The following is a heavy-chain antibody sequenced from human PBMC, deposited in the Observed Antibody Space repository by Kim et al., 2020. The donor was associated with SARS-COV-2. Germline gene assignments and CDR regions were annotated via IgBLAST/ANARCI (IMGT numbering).Heavy chain of an antibody. V-gene: IGHV3-23*01. D-gene: IGHD3-10*01. CDR3: AKEMEVGLSTMDY. CDR1: GFSFSNFP. J-gene: IGHJ4*02. Sequence: GGSLRLSCAASGFSFSNFPMSWVSQAPGKGLEWVSGISASGGHTYYTASVRGRLTVSRDNSENTLFLQMSSLGVDDTAVYYCAKEMEVGLSTMDYWGQG. CDR2: ISASGGHT.